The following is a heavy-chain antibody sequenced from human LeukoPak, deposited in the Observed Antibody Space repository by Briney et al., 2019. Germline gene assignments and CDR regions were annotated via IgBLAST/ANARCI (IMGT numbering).Heavy chain of an antibody. J-gene: IGHJ4*02. D-gene: IGHD5-18*01. CDR3: VKDPRYSYGS. V-gene: IGHV3-64D*09. CDR1: GFTFNTYA. Sequence: TGGSLRLSCAVSGFTFNTYAMHWVRQAPGKGLEYVSAISSNGGSTYYADSVKGRFTISRDNSKNTLYLQMSSLRAEDTAVYYCVKDPRYSYGSWGQGTLVTVSS. CDR2: ISSNGGST.